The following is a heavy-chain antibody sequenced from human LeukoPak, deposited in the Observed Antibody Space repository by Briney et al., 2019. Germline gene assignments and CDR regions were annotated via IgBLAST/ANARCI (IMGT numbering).Heavy chain of an antibody. J-gene: IGHJ6*02. D-gene: IGHD2-8*01. CDR3: ARDRRYCTNGVCLNYYYGMDV. Sequence: SQTLSLTCTVSGGSISSGGYYWSWIRQHPGKGLEWIGYIYYSGSTYYNPSLKSRVTISVDTSKNQFSLKLSSVTAADTAVYYCARDRRYCTNGVCLNYYYGMDVWGQGTTVTVSS. V-gene: IGHV4-31*03. CDR2: IYYSGST. CDR1: GGSISSGGYY.